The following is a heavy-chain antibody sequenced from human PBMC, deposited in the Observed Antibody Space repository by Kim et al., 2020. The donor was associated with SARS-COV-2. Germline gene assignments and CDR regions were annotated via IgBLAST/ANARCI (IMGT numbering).Heavy chain of an antibody. J-gene: IGHJ4*02. V-gene: IGHV4-39*01. CDR3: ARHYSSIQAAGTGVPWSYFDY. Sequence: SETLSLTCTVSGGSISSSSYYWGWIRQPPGKGLEWIGSIYYSGSTYYNPSLKSRVTISVDTSKNQFSLKLSSVTAADTAVYYCARHYSSIQAAGTGVPWSYFDYWGQGTLVTVSS. CDR1: GGSISSSSYY. CDR2: IYYSGST. D-gene: IGHD6-13*01.